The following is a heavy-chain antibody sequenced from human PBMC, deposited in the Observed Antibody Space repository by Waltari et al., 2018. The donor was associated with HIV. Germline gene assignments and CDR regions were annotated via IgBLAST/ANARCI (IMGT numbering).Heavy chain of an antibody. CDR2: IYYSGTA. V-gene: IGHV4-39*01. CDR1: GASISSSSYY. J-gene: IGHJ4*02. D-gene: IGHD3-16*01. CDR3: ARLRFHSLYYFDS. Sequence: QLHLQESGPALVKPSETLSLTCSVSGASISSSSYYWAWIRQPPGKGLEWIGAIYYSGTAYYNPSVKSRVSASLDASKNELSLKLTSVTATDTALYYCARLRFHSLYYFDSWGPGILVTVSS.